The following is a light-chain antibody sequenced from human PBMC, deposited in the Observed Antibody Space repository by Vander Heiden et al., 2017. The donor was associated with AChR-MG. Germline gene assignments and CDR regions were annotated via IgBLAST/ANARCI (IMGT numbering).Light chain of an antibody. Sequence: DIQMTQSPSSLSAAVGDRVTMTCRASQSIRSYLNWYQQKPGKAPKLLIYGASSLQSGVPSRFSGSGSGTDFTLTISRLQPEDFALYYCQQSHTTPRTFGQGTKVEIK. CDR2: GAS. CDR1: QSIRSY. CDR3: QQSHTTPRT. V-gene: IGKV1-39*01. J-gene: IGKJ1*01.